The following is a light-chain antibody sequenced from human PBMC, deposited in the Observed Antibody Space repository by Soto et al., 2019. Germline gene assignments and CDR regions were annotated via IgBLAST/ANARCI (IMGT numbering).Light chain of an antibody. V-gene: IGKV3-20*01. J-gene: IGKJ1*01. CDR1: QSVRSNF. Sequence: DIVLTQSPGTLSLSPGERATLSFRASQSVRSNFLAWYQQKPGQAPRLLIYGASNRATGIPDRFSGSGSGTDFTLTITRLEPEDFAMYYCQRYDSLRTFGQGTKVDI. CDR2: GAS. CDR3: QRYDSLRT.